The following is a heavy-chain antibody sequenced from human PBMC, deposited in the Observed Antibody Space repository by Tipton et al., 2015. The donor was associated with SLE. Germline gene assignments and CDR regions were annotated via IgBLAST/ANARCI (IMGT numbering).Heavy chain of an antibody. J-gene: IGHJ4*02. D-gene: IGHD3-22*01. CDR2: ISGDGSTT. Sequence: SLRLSCAASGFTFDDYAMHWVRQAPGKGLEWVSFISGDGSTTDYADSVKGRFTISRDNSKSSLHLQMNNLRMEDAALYYCAKDAFDSIGYYFDYWGPGTLVTVSS. CDR1: GFTFDDYA. V-gene: IGHV3-43*02. CDR3: AKDAFDSIGYYFDY.